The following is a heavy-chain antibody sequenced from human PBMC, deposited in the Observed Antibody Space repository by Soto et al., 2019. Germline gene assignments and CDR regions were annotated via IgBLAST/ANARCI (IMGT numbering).Heavy chain of an antibody. J-gene: IGHJ4*02. CDR1: GFSLSTSEMC. CDR3: ARTYYYDSSGYYSYYFDY. Sequence: FGPKLVNPTQTLTLTLTFSGFSLSTSEMCVSWIRQPPGKALEWLVLIDWDDDKYSPTSVKTRLTISKDTSKNQVVLTMTNMDPVDTATYYCARTYYYDSSGYYSYYFDYWGQGTLVTVSS. D-gene: IGHD3-22*01. V-gene: IGHV2-70*01. CDR2: IDWDDDK.